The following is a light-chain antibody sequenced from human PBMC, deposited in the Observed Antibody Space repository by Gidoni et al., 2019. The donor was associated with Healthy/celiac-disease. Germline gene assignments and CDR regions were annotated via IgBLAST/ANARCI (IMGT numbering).Light chain of an antibody. V-gene: IGKV4-1*01. CDR1: QSVLYSSNNKNY. J-gene: IGKJ4*01. CDR3: QQYYSTPPT. Sequence: DIVMTQSPDSLALSLGERATINCKSSQSVLYSSNNKNYLAWYQQKPGHPPKLLIYWASTRESGVPDRFSGSGSGTDFTLTISSLQAEDVAVYYCQQYYSTPPTFGGGTKVEIK. CDR2: WAS.